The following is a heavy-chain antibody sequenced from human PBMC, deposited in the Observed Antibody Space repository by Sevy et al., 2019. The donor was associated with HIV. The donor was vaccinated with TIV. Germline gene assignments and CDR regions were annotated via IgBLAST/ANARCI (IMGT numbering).Heavy chain of an antibody. CDR3: ARESIATVGDFDY. J-gene: IGHJ4*02. CDR1: GGSFNNYY. CDR2: IYYSGST. V-gene: IGHV4-59*01. Sequence: SETLSLTCTVSGGSFNNYYWSWIRQPPGKGLQWIGYIYYSGSTNYNPSLKSRVTMSLDTSKSQFSLKLSSVTAADTAIYYCARESIATVGDFDYWGQRTLVTVSS. D-gene: IGHD6-13*01.